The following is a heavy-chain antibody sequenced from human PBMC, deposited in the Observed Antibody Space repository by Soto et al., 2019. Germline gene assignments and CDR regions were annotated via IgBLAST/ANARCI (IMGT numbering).Heavy chain of an antibody. CDR3: AKEGYDYIWGSYRYTVGDAFDI. J-gene: IGHJ3*02. Sequence: EVQLLESGGGLVQPGGSLRLSCAASGFTFSSYAMSWVRQAPGKGLEWVSAISGSGGSTYYADSVKGRFTISRDNSKNTLYLQMNSLRAEDTAVYYCAKEGYDYIWGSYRYTVGDAFDIGGQGTMVTVSS. CDR1: GFTFSSYA. D-gene: IGHD3-16*02. V-gene: IGHV3-23*01. CDR2: ISGSGGST.